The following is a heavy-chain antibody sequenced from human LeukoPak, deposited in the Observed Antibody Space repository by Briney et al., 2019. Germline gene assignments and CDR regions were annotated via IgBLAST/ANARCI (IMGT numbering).Heavy chain of an antibody. D-gene: IGHD6-13*01. CDR3: ARVVAAAGGYYFDY. CDR1: GGSISSSSYY. V-gene: IGHV4-39*07. CDR2: IYYSGST. J-gene: IGHJ4*02. Sequence: SETLSLTCTVSGGSISSSSYYWGWIRQPPGKGLEWIGSIYYSGSTYYNPSLKSRVTISVDTSKNQFSLKLSSVTAADTAVYYCARVVAAAGGYYFDYWGQGTLVTVSS.